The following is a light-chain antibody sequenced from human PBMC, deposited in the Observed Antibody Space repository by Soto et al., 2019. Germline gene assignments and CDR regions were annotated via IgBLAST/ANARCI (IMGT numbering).Light chain of an antibody. J-gene: IGKJ1*01. Sequence: PGEIATLSCRASQSVSSTYLAWYQQKPGQAPRLLIYNTSSGATGTPDRFSGSGSGTDFSLPISRLDPEDFAVYYCHQYGRSPRTFGQGTKV. CDR2: NTS. CDR1: QSVSSTY. CDR3: HQYGRSPRT. V-gene: IGKV3-20*01.